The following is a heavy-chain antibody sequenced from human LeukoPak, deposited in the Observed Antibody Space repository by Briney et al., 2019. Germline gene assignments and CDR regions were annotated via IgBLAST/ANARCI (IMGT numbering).Heavy chain of an antibody. J-gene: IGHJ4*02. CDR3: ARGDYGDYFYFDY. V-gene: IGHV4-30-2*01. Sequence: PSQTLSLTCAVSGGSISSGGYSWSWIRQPPGKGLEWIGYIYHSGSTYYNPSLKSRVTISVNRSKNQFSLKLSSVTAADTAVYDCARGDYGDYFYFDYWGQGTLVTVSS. CDR1: GGSISSGGYS. CDR2: IYHSGST. D-gene: IGHD4-17*01.